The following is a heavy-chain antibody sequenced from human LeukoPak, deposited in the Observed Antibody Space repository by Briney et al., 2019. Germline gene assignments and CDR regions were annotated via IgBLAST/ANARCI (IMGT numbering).Heavy chain of an antibody. D-gene: IGHD2/OR15-2a*01. V-gene: IGHV4-61*02. CDR3: ARDFYPRWFDP. J-gene: IGHJ5*02. CDR2: IYTSENT. CDR1: GGSISSGSFY. Sequence: PSETLSLTCTASGGSISSGSFYWSWIRQPARKGLEWIGRIYTSENTDYNPSLKSRVTISVDTSKNQFSLKLSSVTAADTAVYYCARDFYPRWFDPWGQGTLVTVSS.